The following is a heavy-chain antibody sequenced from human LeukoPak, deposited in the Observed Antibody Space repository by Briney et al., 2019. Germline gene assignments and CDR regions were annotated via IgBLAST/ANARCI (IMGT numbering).Heavy chain of an antibody. D-gene: IGHD3-22*01. CDR3: AKDQDGYYYDRKIGYGAFDI. V-gene: IGHV3-30*18. CDR1: GFTFSSYG. CDR2: IPYDGSNK. Sequence: GGSLRLSCAASGFTFSSYGMHWVRQAPGKGLEWVAVIPYDGSNKYYADSVKGRFTISRDNSKNTLYLQMNSLRAEDTAVYYCAKDQDGYYYDRKIGYGAFDIWGQGTMVTVSS. J-gene: IGHJ3*02.